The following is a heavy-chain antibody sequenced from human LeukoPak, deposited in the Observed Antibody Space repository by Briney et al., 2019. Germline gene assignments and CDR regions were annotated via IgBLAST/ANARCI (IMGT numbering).Heavy chain of an antibody. J-gene: IGHJ4*02. Sequence: PGGSLRLSCAASGFTFSSYVMHWVRQAPGKGLEWVAIISYDGSNEYYADSVKGRFTISRDNSKNTLYLQMNSLGAEDTAVYYCVAVAGGGYYFDYWDQGTLVTVSS. CDR2: ISYDGSNE. D-gene: IGHD6-19*01. CDR1: GFTFSSYV. V-gene: IGHV3-30*04. CDR3: VAVAGGGYYFDY.